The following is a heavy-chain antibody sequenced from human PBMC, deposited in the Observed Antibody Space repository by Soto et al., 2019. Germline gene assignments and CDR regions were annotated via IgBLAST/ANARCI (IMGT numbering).Heavy chain of an antibody. CDR1: GFTFSSYA. CDR2: ISGSGGST. V-gene: IGHV3-23*01. Sequence: EVQLLESGGGLVQPGGSLRLSCAASGFTFSSYAMSWVRQAPGKGLEWVSAISGSGGSTYYADSVKGRFTISRDNSKNTLYLQMNSRRADDTAVYYCAKDGGGCSGGSCYSIAVAGWYFDLWGRGTLVTVS. J-gene: IGHJ2*01. CDR3: AKDGGGCSGGSCYSIAVAGWYFDL. D-gene: IGHD2-15*01.